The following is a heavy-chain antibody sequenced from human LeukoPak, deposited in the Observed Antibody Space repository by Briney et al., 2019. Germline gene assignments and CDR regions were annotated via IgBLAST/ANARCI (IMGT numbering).Heavy chain of an antibody. CDR3: ARAPAGGPFDN. V-gene: IGHV1-2*02. CDR1: GYTFTGYY. Sequence: GASVKVSCKASGYTFTGYYMHWVRQAPGQGLEWMAWLNANSGDTDSAQKFQGRVTMTRDTSITTAYLELSSLRSDDTAVYYCARAPAGGPFDNWGQGTLVTVSS. J-gene: IGHJ4*02. CDR2: LNANSGDT. D-gene: IGHD4-23*01.